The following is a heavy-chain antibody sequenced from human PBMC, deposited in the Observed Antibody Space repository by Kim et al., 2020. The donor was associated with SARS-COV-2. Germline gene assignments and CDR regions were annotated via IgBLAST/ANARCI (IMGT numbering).Heavy chain of an antibody. CDR3: ATLTTH. J-gene: IGHJ4*02. Sequence: YQSGSTNYTPSLKSRVTISVDKFKNQFSLKLSSVTAADTAVYYCATLTTHWGQGTLVTVSS. D-gene: IGHD4-4*01. V-gene: IGHV4-4*02. CDR2: YQSGST.